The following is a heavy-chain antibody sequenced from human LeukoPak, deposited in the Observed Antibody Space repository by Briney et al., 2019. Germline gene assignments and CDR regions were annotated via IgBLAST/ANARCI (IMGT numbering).Heavy chain of an antibody. J-gene: IGHJ4*02. CDR1: GFTFDDYA. CDR2: ISWNSGTI. CDR3: AKDRAIWAGELDY. D-gene: IGHD3-10*01. V-gene: IGHV3-9*01. Sequence: PGGSLRLSCAASGFTFDDYAMHWVRQAPGKGLEWVSGISWNSGTIGYADSVKGRFTISRDNAKNSLYLRMNSLRAEDTALYYCAKDRAIWAGELDYWGQGTLVTVSS.